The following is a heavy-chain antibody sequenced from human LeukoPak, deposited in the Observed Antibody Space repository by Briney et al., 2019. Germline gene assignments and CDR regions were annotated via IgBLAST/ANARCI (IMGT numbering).Heavy chain of an antibody. D-gene: IGHD6-13*01. J-gene: IGHJ6*02. CDR3: ATPTIIAAANV. Sequence: LTGGSLRLSCAVSGFTFSSYAMSWVRQAPGKGLEWVSAVSGSDDRTYYADSVKGRFTISRDNSKNTLYLQMNSLRAEDTAVYYCATPTIIAAANVWGQGTTVTVSS. V-gene: IGHV3-23*01. CDR1: GFTFSSYA. CDR2: VSGSDDRT.